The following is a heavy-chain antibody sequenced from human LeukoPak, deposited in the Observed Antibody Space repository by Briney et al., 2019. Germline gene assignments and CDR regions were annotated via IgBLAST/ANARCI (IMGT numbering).Heavy chain of an antibody. CDR2: ISYDGSNK. V-gene: IGHV3-30*18. J-gene: IGHJ4*02. CDR3: AKPGAPFGGNFDY. D-gene: IGHD4-23*01. CDR1: GYSISSGY. Sequence: LSLTCTVSGYSISSGYYWGWIRQPPGKGLEWVAVISYDGSNKYYADSVKGRFTISRDNSKNTLYLQMNSLRAEDTAVYYCAKPGAPFGGNFDYWGQGTLVTVSS.